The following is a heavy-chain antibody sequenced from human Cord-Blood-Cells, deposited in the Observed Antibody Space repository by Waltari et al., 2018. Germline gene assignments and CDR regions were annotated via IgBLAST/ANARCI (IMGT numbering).Heavy chain of an antibody. CDR3: ARGGLHAYGYFDL. J-gene: IGHJ2*01. CDR1: GLTFSSYG. D-gene: IGHD1-26*01. V-gene: IGHV3-33*01. Sequence: QVKLVECGGGVVRPGRPLSTSCAGYGLTFSSYGLHGVRQAPGKGLEWVEVIWYDESNKYSADSVNGRCTSSRDNSKNTLYLQMNSLRAEDTAVYYCARGGLHAYGYFDLWGRGTLVTVSS. CDR2: IWYDESNK.